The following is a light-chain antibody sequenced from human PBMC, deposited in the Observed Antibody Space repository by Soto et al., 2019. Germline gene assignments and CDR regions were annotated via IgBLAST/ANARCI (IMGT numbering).Light chain of an antibody. CDR3: QSYDSSLSGWV. CDR2: GNS. J-gene: IGLJ3*02. V-gene: IGLV1-40*01. CDR1: SSNIGAGYD. Sequence: QAVVTQPPSVSGAQGQRVTISCTGSSSNIGAGYDVHWYQQLPGTAPKLLIYGNSNRPSGVPDRFSGSKSGTSASLAITGLQAEDEADYYCQSYDSSLSGWVFGGGTNLTVL.